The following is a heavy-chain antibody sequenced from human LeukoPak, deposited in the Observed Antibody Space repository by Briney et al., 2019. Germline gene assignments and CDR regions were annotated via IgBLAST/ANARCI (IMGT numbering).Heavy chain of an antibody. V-gene: IGHV3-48*02. D-gene: IGHD3-10*01. CDR3: TRDSSGLGSAFDI. J-gene: IGHJ3*02. CDR1: GFTFSTYS. Sequence: GGSLRLSCAASGFTFSTYSMNGVRQAPGKGLEWVSCITSSSRTIYYADSVKGRFTISRDNAKNSLYLQMNRLRDEDTAVHYCTRDSSGLGSAFDIWGQGTVVTVSS. CDR2: ITSSSRTI.